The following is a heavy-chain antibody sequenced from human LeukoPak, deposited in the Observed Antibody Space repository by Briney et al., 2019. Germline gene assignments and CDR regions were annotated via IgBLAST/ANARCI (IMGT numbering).Heavy chain of an antibody. CDR1: GYTLTELS. CDR2: FDPEDGET. J-gene: IGHJ3*02. CDR3: ATPRHYDSSGYYYDAFDI. Sequence: ASVKVSCKVSGYTLTELSMHWVRQAPGRGLEWMGGFDPEDGETIYAQKFQGRVTMTEDTSTDTAYMELSSLRSEDTAVYYCATPRHYDSSGYYYDAFDIWGQGTMVTVSS. D-gene: IGHD3-22*01. V-gene: IGHV1-24*01.